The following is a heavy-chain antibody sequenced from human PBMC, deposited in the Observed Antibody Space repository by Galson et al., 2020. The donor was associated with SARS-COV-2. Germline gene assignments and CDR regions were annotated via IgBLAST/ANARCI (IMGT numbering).Heavy chain of an antibody. CDR2: TSYERNTE. D-gene: IGHD1-26*01. V-gene: IGHV3-30-3*01. CDR1: GFNFSSYA. CDR3: VRGNNGVYSAFDY. Sequence: GESLKISCAASGFNFSSYAFHWVRQAPGKGLEWVAVTSYERNTEFYADSVKGRFTVSRDNSKNTVYLQMNSLRAEDTADYYCVRGNNGVYSAFDYWGQGTLVIVSS. J-gene: IGHJ4*02.